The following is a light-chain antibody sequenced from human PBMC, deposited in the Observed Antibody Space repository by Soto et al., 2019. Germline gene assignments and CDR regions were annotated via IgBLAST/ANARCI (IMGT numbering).Light chain of an antibody. J-gene: IGKJ4*01. V-gene: IGKV1-33*01. CDR2: DAS. CDR3: QQYDILLT. CDR1: QDITNH. Sequence: DIQMTQSPSSLSASVGDRVTITCQASQDITNHLNWYQQKPGKAPKLLIYDASNLQTGFPSRFSGSGSGTDFTFTISGLQPEDIATFYCQQYDILLTFGGGTKVDIK.